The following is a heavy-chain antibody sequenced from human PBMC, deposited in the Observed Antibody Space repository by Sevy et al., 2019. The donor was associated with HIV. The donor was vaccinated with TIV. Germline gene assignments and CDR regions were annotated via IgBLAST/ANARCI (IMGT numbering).Heavy chain of an antibody. CDR1: GFTFSSYA. D-gene: IGHD3-22*01. Sequence: GGSLRLSCAASGFTFSSYAMSWVRQAPGKGLEWVSGISGSGGSKNYADSVKGRFTISRDNSKNTLYLQMNTLRAEDTAVYYCAKGDYYYDSSGYPFDCWGQGTLVTVSS. CDR3: AKGDYYYDSSGYPFDC. J-gene: IGHJ4*02. V-gene: IGHV3-23*01. CDR2: ISGSGGSK.